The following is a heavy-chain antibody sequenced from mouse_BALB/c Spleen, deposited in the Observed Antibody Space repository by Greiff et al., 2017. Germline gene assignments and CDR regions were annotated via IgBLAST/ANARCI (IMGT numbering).Heavy chain of an antibody. CDR2: IWAGGST. CDR3: ARDCYGSDYYAMDY. V-gene: IGHV2-9*02. J-gene: IGHJ4*01. Sequence: VKLQESGPGLVAPSQSLSITCTVSGFSLTSYGVHWVRQPPGKGLEWLGVIWAGGSTNYNSALMSRLSISKDNSKSQVFLKMNSLQTDDTAMYYCARDCYGSDYYAMDYWGQGTSVTVSS. D-gene: IGHD1-1*01. CDR1: GFSLTSYG.